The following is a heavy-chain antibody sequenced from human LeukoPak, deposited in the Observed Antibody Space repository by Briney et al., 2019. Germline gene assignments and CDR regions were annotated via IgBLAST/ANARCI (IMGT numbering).Heavy chain of an antibody. Sequence: GSLRLSCAASGFTFNSFFLNWVRLTPGRELEWLACISQDGSETFYMDSVRGRFTISRDNTKNSLYLQMDSLRAEDTAVYFCVRDLGHSRHYFEYWGQGALVTVSS. CDR3: VRDLGHSRHYFEY. CDR1: GFTFNSFF. CDR2: ISQDGSET. J-gene: IGHJ4*02. V-gene: IGHV3-7*01. D-gene: IGHD7-27*01.